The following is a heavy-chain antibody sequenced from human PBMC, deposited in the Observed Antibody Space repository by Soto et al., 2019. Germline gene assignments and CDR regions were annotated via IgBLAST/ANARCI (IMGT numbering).Heavy chain of an antibody. CDR1: GFTLSNST. V-gene: IGHV1-58*01. CDR2: IVAGSGNT. Sequence: SVNVSCKTSGFTLSNSTLQWVRLPRGQRLEWIGWIVAGSGNTNYAQKFHERVTITRDMSTSTVYMELSNLRSEYSAVYYCEAQAGLRYFDWHSEGYGFDIWG. D-gene: IGHD3-9*01. J-gene: IGHJ3*02. CDR3: EAQAGLRYFDWHSEGYGFDI.